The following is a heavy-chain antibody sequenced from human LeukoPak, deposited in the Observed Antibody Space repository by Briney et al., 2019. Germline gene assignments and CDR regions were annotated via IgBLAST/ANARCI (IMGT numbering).Heavy chain of an antibody. CDR1: GFTFSSYA. CDR2: ISGSGGST. CDR3: AKDVVSGSSGWFDY. J-gene: IGHJ4*02. D-gene: IGHD6-19*01. Sequence: GGSLRLSCAASGFTFSSYAMSWVRQAPGKGLEWVSAISGSGGSTYYADSVKGRFTTSRDNSKNTLYLQMNSLRAEDTAVYYCAKDVVSGSSGWFDYWGQGTLVTVSS. V-gene: IGHV3-23*01.